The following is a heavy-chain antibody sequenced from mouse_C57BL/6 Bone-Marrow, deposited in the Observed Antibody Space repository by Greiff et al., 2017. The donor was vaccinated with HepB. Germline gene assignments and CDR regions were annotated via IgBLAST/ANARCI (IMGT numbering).Heavy chain of an antibody. CDR3: ARSIRAWFAY. V-gene: IGHV1-64*01. Sequence: QVHVKQPGAELVKPGASVKLSCKASGYTFTSYWMHWVKQRPGQGLEWIGMILPNSGSTNYNEKFKSKATLTVDKSSSTAYMQLSSLTSEDSAVYYCARSIRAWFAYWGQGTRVTVSA. J-gene: IGHJ3*01. CDR2: ILPNSGST. CDR1: GYTFTSYW.